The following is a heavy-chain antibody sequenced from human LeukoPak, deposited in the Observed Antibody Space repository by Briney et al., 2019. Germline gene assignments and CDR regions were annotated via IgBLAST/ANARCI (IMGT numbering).Heavy chain of an antibody. V-gene: IGHV4-39*01. CDR3: AGRFLEWLLDY. Sequence: SETLSLTCTVSGGSISSSSYYWGWIRQPPGKGLEWIGTIYYSGSTYYNPSLKSRVTISVDTSKNQFSLKLSSVTAADMAVYYCAGRFLEWLLDYWGQGTLVTVSS. CDR1: GGSISSSSYY. CDR2: IYYSGST. D-gene: IGHD3-3*01. J-gene: IGHJ4*02.